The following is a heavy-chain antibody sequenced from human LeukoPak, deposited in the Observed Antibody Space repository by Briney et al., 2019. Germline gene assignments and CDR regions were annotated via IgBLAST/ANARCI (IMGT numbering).Heavy chain of an antibody. J-gene: IGHJ3*02. D-gene: IGHD3-22*01. Sequence: GESLKTSCKGSGYTFTTYWIGWVRQMPGKGLEWMGIIYPGDSDTRYSPSFQGQVTISADKSISTAYLQWSSLKASDTAMYYCARGSEDSSGYYYRDDAFDIWGQGTMVTVSS. V-gene: IGHV5-51*01. CDR2: IYPGDSDT. CDR1: GYTFTTYW. CDR3: ARGSEDSSGYYYRDDAFDI.